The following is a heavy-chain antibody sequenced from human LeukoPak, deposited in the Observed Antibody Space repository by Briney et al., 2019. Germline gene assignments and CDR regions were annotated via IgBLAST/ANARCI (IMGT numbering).Heavy chain of an antibody. CDR2: ISSSSSYI. D-gene: IGHD3-3*01. J-gene: IGHJ4*02. Sequence: GGSLRLSCAASGFTFSSYWMSWVRQAPGKGLEWVSSISSSSSYIYYADSVKGRFTISRDNAKNSLYLQMNSLRAEDTAVYYCARESEFGVVINFDYWGQGTLVTVSS. CDR1: GFTFSSYW. CDR3: ARESEFGVVINFDY. V-gene: IGHV3-21*01.